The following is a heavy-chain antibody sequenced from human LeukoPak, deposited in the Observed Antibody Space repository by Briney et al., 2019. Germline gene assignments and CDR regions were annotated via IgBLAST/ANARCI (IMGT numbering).Heavy chain of an antibody. V-gene: IGHV3-21*01. CDR3: ARVTHTALAHYGMDV. J-gene: IGHJ6*02. CDR2: ISSSSSYI. Sequence: GGSLRLSCAASGFTFSSYSMNWVRQAPGKGLEWVSSISSSSSYIYYADSVKGRFTISRGNAKNSLYLQMNSLRAEDTAVYYCARVTHTALAHYGMDVWGQGTTVTVSS. D-gene: IGHD5-18*01. CDR1: GFTFSSYS.